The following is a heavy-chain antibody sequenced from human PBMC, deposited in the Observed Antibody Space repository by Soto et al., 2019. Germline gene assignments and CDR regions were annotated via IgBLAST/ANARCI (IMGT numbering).Heavy chain of an antibody. V-gene: IGHV3-23*01. Sequence: GGSLRLSCAASGFTFSNYAMSWVRQAPGKGLEWVSAISGSGDSTYYADSVKGRFAISRDNSQNTLYLQMNSLRAEDTAVYYCAKRYCSSTTCKSSDYYYYMDVWGKGTTVTVSS. CDR3: AKRYCSSTTCKSSDYYYYMDV. CDR1: GFTFSNYA. D-gene: IGHD2-2*01. CDR2: ISGSGDST. J-gene: IGHJ6*03.